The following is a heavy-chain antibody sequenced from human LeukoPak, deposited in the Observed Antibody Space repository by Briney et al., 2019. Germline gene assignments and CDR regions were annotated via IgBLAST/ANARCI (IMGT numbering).Heavy chain of an antibody. J-gene: IGHJ4*02. CDR3: ARHPPRGYYYGSGSYYNRSDY. CDR1: GGSFSGYY. D-gene: IGHD3-10*01. V-gene: IGHV4-34*01. Sequence: SETLSLTCAVYGGSFSGYYWSWIRQPPGKGLEWIGEINHSGSTNYNPSLKSRVTISVDTSKNQFSLKRSSVTAADTAVYYCARHPPRGYYYGSGSYYNRSDYWGQGTLVTVSS. CDR2: INHSGST.